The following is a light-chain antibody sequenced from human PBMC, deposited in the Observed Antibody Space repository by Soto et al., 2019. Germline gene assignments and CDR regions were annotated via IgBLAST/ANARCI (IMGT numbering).Light chain of an antibody. CDR2: GAS. J-gene: IGKJ2*01. V-gene: IGKV3-15*01. CDR1: QSVSSN. Sequence: EIVMTQSPATLSVSPGERATLSCRASQSVSSNLAWYQQKPGQAPRLLIYGASTRATGIPARFSGSGSGTEFTLTISSRQSEDFAVYYGQQYNNWPGTFGQGTKLEIK. CDR3: QQYNNWPGT.